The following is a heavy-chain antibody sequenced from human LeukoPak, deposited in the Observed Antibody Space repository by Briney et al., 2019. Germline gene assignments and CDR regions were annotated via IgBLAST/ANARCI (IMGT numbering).Heavy chain of an antibody. CDR1: VGSLSGGASY. CDR3: ARGVGSSWYGD. D-gene: IGHD6-13*01. Sequence: SQTLSLTCTLSVGSLSGGASYWTSIRQPPGECLEWIGYTYYSVTTYYNPSLKSRLTISVDTSKKQFSLKLTSVTAADTAVYFCARGVGSSWYGDWGQGTLVTVSS. V-gene: IGHV4-30-4*01. CDR2: TYYSVTT. J-gene: IGHJ4*02.